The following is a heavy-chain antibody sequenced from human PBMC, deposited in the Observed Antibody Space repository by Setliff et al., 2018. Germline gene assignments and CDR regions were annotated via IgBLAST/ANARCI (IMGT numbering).Heavy chain of an antibody. Sequence: GGSLRLSCVASGFSISNYWMAWVRQAPGKGLEWVADIRQDATNKYYVDSVEGRFTISRDNSKNSLFLEMNSLRVEDTALYYCAREVWNYYDKSWSGYADHWGQGTLVTVSS. J-gene: IGHJ4*02. CDR1: GFSISNYW. D-gene: IGHD3-3*01. V-gene: IGHV3-7*03. CDR2: IRQDATNK. CDR3: AREVWNYYDKSWSGYADH.